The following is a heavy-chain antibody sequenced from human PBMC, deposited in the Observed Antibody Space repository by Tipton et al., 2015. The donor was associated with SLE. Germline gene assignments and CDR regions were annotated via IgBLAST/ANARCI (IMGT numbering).Heavy chain of an antibody. V-gene: IGHV4-59*08. J-gene: IGHJ4*02. D-gene: IGHD1-26*01. CDR2: IYGGT. CDR3: ARAKWVPDF. CDR1: GDSISNYY. Sequence: TLSLTCTVSGDSISNYYWNWIRQPPGKGLEWIGYIYGGTNYNPSLKSRVTISVDTSKNQFSLKLSSVTAADTAVYYCARAKWVPDFWGQGTLVTVSS.